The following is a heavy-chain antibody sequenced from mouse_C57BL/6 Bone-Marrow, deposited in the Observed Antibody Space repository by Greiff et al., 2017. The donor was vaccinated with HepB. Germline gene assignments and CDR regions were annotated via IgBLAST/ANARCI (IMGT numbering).Heavy chain of an antibody. V-gene: IGHV14-4*01. CDR3: TTKAQATS. Sequence: EVQLQQSGAELMRPGASVKLSCTASGFNIKDDYMHWVKQRPEQGLEWIGWIDPENGDTEYASKFQGKATITADTSSNTAYLQLSSLTSEDTAVYYCTTKAQATSWGQGTLVTVSA. J-gene: IGHJ3*01. CDR2: IDPENGDT. CDR1: GFNIKDDY. D-gene: IGHD3-2*02.